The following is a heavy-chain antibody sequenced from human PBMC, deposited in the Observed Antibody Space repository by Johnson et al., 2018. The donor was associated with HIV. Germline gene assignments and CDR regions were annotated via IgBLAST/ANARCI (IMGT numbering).Heavy chain of an antibody. CDR1: GFTFDDYG. CDR2: ISSSGRTI. J-gene: IGHJ3*01. D-gene: IGHD3-9*01. V-gene: IGHV3-48*04. Sequence: VQLVESGGGVVRPGGSLRLSCAASGFTFDDYGMSWVRQAPGKGLEWVSYISSSGRTIYYADSVKGRFTMSRDNAKNSLYLQMNSLRAEDTAVYYCAREEGTDILTRGDAFDFWGLGTMVTVSS. CDR3: AREEGTDILTRGDAFDF.